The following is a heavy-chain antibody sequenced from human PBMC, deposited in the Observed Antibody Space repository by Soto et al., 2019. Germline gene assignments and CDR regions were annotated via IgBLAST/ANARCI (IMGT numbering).Heavy chain of an antibody. Sequence: SETLSLTCAVSGGSISSGGYSWSWIRQPPGKGLNYIGYIYHSGSTYYNPSLKSRVTISVDRSKNQFSLKLSSVTAADTAVYYCARVRSGWGIDYWGQGTLVTVSS. D-gene: IGHD6-19*01. CDR3: ARVRSGWGIDY. CDR2: IYHSGST. CDR1: GGSISSGGYS. J-gene: IGHJ4*02. V-gene: IGHV4-30-2*01.